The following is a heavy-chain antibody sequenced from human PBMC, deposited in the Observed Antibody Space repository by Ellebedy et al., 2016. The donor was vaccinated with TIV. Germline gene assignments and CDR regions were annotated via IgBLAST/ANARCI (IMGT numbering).Heavy chain of an antibody. CDR3: ARVGWGYSGGEDN. J-gene: IGHJ4*02. D-gene: IGHD5-12*01. CDR2: ISVYNGNT. Sequence: ASVKVSCKASGFTFTSFGISWVRQAPGQGLEWMGWISVYNGNTNYAQNLQGRVSMTTDTSTRTAYMELRSLRSDDTAVYYSARVGWGYSGGEDNWGQGTLVTVSS. V-gene: IGHV1-18*04. CDR1: GFTFTSFG.